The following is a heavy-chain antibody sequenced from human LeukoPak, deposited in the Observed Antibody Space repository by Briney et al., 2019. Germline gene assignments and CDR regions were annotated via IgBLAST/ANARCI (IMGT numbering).Heavy chain of an antibody. V-gene: IGHV3-23*01. CDR1: GFTFSSYA. CDR2: ISGSGGST. Sequence: GGSLRLSCAASGFTFSSYAMSWVRQAPGKGLEWVSAISGSGGSTYYVDSVKGRFTISRDNSKNTLYLQMNSLRAEDTAVYYCAKSDSEGYSYGYDAFDIWGQGTMVTVSS. J-gene: IGHJ3*02. D-gene: IGHD5-18*01. CDR3: AKSDSEGYSYGYDAFDI.